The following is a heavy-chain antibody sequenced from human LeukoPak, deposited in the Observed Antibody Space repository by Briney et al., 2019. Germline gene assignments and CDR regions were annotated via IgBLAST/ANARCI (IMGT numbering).Heavy chain of an antibody. Sequence: ASVKVSCKASGYTFTGYYMHWVRQAPGQGLEWMGWINPNSGGTNYAQKFQGGVTMTRDTSISTAYMELSRLRSDDTAVYYCARGIGVEMATSGYWGQGTLVTVSS. CDR1: GYTFTGYY. V-gene: IGHV1-2*02. D-gene: IGHD5-24*01. J-gene: IGHJ4*02. CDR3: ARGIGVEMATSGY. CDR2: INPNSGGT.